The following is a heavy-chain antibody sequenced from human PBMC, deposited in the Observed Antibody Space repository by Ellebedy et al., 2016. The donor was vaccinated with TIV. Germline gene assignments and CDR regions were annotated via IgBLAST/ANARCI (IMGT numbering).Heavy chain of an antibody. CDR3: AIATVMIHFQY. CDR2: ISSSSSNI. D-gene: IGHD3-16*01. CDR1: RLTFSRYE. J-gene: IGHJ4*02. Sequence: PGGSLRLSCAVSRLTFSRYEMSWVRQAPGKGLEWISYISSSSSNIYYADSVKGRFTISRDNAKHSLFLQMNSLRVEDTAVYYCAIATVMIHFQYWGQGTLVTVSS. V-gene: IGHV3-48*04.